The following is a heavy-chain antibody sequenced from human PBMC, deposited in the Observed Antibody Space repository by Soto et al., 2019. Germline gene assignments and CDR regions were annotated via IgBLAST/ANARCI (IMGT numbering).Heavy chain of an antibody. D-gene: IGHD2-15*01. V-gene: IGHV2-5*02. Sequence: SGPTLVNPTQTLTLTCTFSGFSLSTSGVGVGWIRQPPGKALEWLALIYWDDDKRYSPSLKSRLTITKDTSKNQVVLTMTNMDPVDTATYYCAHRPSYCSGGSCYSGFDYWGQGIQVTVSS. J-gene: IGHJ4*02. CDR1: GFSLSTSGVG. CDR2: IYWDDDK. CDR3: AHRPSYCSGGSCYSGFDY.